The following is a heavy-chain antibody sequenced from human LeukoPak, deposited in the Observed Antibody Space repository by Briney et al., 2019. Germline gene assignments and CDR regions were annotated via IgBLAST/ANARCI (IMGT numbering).Heavy chain of an antibody. J-gene: IGHJ6*03. V-gene: IGHV2-70*11. CDR2: IDWDDDK. CDR1: GGSISSHYW. CDR3: ARTRIDYYYMDL. Sequence: TLSLTCTVSGGSISSHYWSWTRQPPGKALEWLARIDWDDDKYFSTSLKTRLTISKDTSKNQVVLTMTNMDPVDTATYFCARTRIDYYYMDLWGKGTTVTVSS. D-gene: IGHD1-26*01.